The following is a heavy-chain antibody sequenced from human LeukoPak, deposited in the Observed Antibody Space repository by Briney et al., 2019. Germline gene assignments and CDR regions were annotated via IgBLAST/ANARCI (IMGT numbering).Heavy chain of an antibody. J-gene: IGHJ3*02. CDR2: ISDIGTTT. Sequence: RPGGSLRLSCVGSGFSFGSYEINWVRQAPGKGPEWVSYISDIGTTTHYADSVKGRFTIFRDNAKNSVYLLMDSLMAEDTAIYYCARDRSKVTAYDDALDIWGQGTMVTVSS. D-gene: IGHD2-21*02. CDR1: GFSFGSYE. V-gene: IGHV3-48*03. CDR3: ARDRSKVTAYDDALDI.